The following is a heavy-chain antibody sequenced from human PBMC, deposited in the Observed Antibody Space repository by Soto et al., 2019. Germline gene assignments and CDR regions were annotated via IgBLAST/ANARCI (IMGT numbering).Heavy chain of an antibody. D-gene: IGHD2-21*01. CDR3: ATWAIAVGGEGF. Sequence: GGSLRLSCTASGFSVSDYSVNWVRQAPGKGLEWISYISSTGDLILYGDSVKGRFTIARDVARNSLYLQMDSLRDEDSAVYYCATWAIAVGGEGFWGPGTLVTVSS. J-gene: IGHJ4*02. V-gene: IGHV3-48*02. CDR1: GFSVSDYS. CDR2: ISSTGDLI.